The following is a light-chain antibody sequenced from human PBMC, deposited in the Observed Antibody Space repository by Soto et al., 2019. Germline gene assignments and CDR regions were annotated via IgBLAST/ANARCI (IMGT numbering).Light chain of an antibody. Sequence: MVLTQSPGTLSLSPGERATLFCRASQSVTSNYFAWYQQKPGQAPRLLIYGISDRGTGIPDRFSGSGSGTDFTLTISRLEPEDFAVYYCEQYGSSPRTFGQGTKVEIK. CDR2: GIS. J-gene: IGKJ1*01. CDR3: EQYGSSPRT. V-gene: IGKV3-20*01. CDR1: QSVTSNY.